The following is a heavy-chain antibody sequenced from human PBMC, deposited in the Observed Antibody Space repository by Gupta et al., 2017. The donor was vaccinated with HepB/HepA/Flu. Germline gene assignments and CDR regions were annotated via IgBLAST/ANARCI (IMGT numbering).Heavy chain of an antibody. CDR3: ARGYYQDSSGYFY. Sequence: QVQLVQSGAEVKKPGASVKVSCTASGYTFIGYYVHWVRHVPVQGLECRGWINPDSGGTNYAQKFQGWITMTRDTSISTAYMELSRLRSDDTAVYYCARGYYQDSSGYFYWGQGTLVTVSS. D-gene: IGHD3-22*01. CDR2: INPDSGGT. V-gene: IGHV1-2*04. CDR1: GYTFIGYY. J-gene: IGHJ4*02.